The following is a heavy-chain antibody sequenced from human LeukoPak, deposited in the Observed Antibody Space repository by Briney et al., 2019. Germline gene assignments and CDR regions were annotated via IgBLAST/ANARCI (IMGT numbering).Heavy chain of an antibody. Sequence: SETLSLTCAVYGGSFSGYYWSWIRQPPGKGPEWIGEINHSGSTNYNPSLKSRVTISVDTSKNQFSLKLSSVTAADTAVYYCARQFRKTMVRGVMGYYYYGMDVWGQGTTVTVSS. J-gene: IGHJ6*02. CDR3: ARQFRKTMVRGVMGYYYYGMDV. CDR1: GGSFSGYY. V-gene: IGHV4-34*01. CDR2: INHSGST. D-gene: IGHD3-10*01.